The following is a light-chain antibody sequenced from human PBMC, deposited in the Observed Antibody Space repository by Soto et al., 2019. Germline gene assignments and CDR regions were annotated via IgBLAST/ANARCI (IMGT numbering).Light chain of an antibody. Sequence: EIVLTQSPATLSLSPGERVTLSCRASQSVRHYFAWYQQKPGQPPRLLIYDASNRATGIPARFSGSGSETDFTLTISSLEPEDSAVYYCQQRSKWPLTFGQGTKVEIK. CDR1: QSVRHY. CDR2: DAS. V-gene: IGKV3-11*01. CDR3: QQRSKWPLT. J-gene: IGKJ1*01.